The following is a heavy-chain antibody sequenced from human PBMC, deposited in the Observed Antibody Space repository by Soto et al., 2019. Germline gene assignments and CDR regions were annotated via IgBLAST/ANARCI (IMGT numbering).Heavy chain of an antibody. CDR2: ISAYNGKT. V-gene: IGHV1-18*01. D-gene: IGHD3-10*01. Sequence: QVQLVQSAAEVKKPGASVKVSCKASGYTFTSYGISWVRQAPGQGLECMGWISAYNGKTNYAQKLQGRVTMTTDTSTSTAYTELRTLRSDDAAVYYCARLLGPPTWFDPWGQGNRVTVS. CDR3: ARLLGPPTWFDP. J-gene: IGHJ5*02. CDR1: GYTFTSYG.